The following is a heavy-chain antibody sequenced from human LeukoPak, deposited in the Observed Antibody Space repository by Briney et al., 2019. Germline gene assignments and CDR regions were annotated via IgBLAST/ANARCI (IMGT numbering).Heavy chain of an antibody. Sequence: GGSLRLSCAASGFTFSSYAMSWVRQAPGKGLEWVSAISGSGGSTYYADSVKGRFTISRDNAKNSLYLQMNSLRDEDTAVYYCARDGTTVTLYYFDYWGQGTLVTVSS. CDR1: GFTFSSYA. V-gene: IGHV3-23*01. J-gene: IGHJ4*02. CDR2: ISGSGGST. D-gene: IGHD4-17*01. CDR3: ARDGTTVTLYYFDY.